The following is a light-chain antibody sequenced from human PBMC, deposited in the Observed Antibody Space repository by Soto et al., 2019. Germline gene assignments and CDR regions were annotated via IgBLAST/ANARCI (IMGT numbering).Light chain of an antibody. CDR3: QQYYSYPFT. CDR1: QGISSY. J-gene: IGKJ3*01. Sequence: AIRMTQSPSSFSASTGDRVTITCRASQGISSYLAWYQQKPGKAPKLLIYAASTLQSGVPSRLSGSGSGTDFTLTFSCLQSEDFATYYCQQYYSYPFTFGPGTKVDIK. CDR2: AAS. V-gene: IGKV1-8*01.